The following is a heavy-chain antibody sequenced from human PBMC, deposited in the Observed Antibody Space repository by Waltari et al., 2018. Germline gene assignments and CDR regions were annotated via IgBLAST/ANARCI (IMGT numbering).Heavy chain of an antibody. CDR3: ASRAYYYGMDV. Sequence: QVQLQQWGAGLLKPSETLSLPCAVYGGSFSGYYWSWIRPPPGKGLEWIGEINHSGSTNYNPALKSRVTISVDTSKNQFSLKLSSVTAADTAVYYCASRAYYYGMDVWGQGTTVTVSS. V-gene: IGHV4-34*01. CDR2: INHSGST. CDR1: GGSFSGYY. J-gene: IGHJ6*02.